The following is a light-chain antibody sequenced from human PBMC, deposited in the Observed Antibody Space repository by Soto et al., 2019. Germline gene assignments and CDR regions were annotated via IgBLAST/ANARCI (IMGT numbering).Light chain of an antibody. CDR1: YSDVGTYNY. CDR2: EVN. CDR3: ISYASTSTAV. Sequence: QSALTQPASVSGSPGQSLTISCTGTYSDVGTYNYVSWYQQHPGKAPKLMIYEVNNRPSGVSNRFSGSKSGITASLTISGLQAEDEADYYSISYASTSTAVFGTGT. V-gene: IGLV2-14*01. J-gene: IGLJ1*01.